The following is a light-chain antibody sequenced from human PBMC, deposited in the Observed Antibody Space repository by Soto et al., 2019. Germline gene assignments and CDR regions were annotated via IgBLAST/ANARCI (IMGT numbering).Light chain of an antibody. Sequence: EIMMTQSPATLSESPGERVTLSCRASQSVTTKLAWYQQRPGQAPRLLIHGASTMATGIPASFSGSGSGTEFSLTISSLQSEDFAVYYCQQYSNWPFTFGQGTRLEIK. CDR3: QQYSNWPFT. J-gene: IGKJ5*01. CDR2: GAS. V-gene: IGKV3-15*01. CDR1: QSVTTK.